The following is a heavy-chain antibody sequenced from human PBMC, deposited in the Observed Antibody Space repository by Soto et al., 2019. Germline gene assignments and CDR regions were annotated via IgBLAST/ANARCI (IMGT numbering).Heavy chain of an antibody. J-gene: IGHJ5*02. CDR3: AIQGIAARGGWFDP. Sequence: QVQLVQSGAAVKKPGSSVKVSCKASGGTFSSYAISWVRQAPGQGLEWMGGIIPIFVTANYAQKFQGRVPITADKSTSTAYMELSSLRSEDTAVYDCAIQGIAARGGWFDPWGQGTLVTVSS. CDR2: IIPIFVTA. V-gene: IGHV1-69*06. CDR1: GGTFSSYA. D-gene: IGHD6-6*01.